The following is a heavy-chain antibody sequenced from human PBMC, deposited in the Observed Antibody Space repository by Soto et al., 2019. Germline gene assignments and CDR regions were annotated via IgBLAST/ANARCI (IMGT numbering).Heavy chain of an antibody. V-gene: IGHV3-23*01. J-gene: IGHJ4*02. CDR2: VSGGGGSS. CDR1: GFTFSSYP. Sequence: GGSLRLSCAASGFTFSSYPMSWVRQAPGKGLEWVSAVSGGGGSSYYADSVKGRFTISRDNSKNTLYLQMNSLRAEDTAVYYGAKDRSSGWRHFDYWVPTALVTVSS. CDR3: AKDRSSGWRHFDY. D-gene: IGHD6-19*01.